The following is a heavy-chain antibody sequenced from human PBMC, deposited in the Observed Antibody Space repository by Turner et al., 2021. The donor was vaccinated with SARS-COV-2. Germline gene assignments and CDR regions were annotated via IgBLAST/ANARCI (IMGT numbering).Heavy chain of an antibody. V-gene: IGHV4-39*02. CDR3: ATETITMIVVANWYFDL. J-gene: IGHJ2*01. D-gene: IGHD3-22*01. CDR2: IYYSGSA. CDR1: GGSISSSTYY. Sequence: QLQLQAAGPGLVKPSETLFLTCTVSGGSISSSTYYWGWIRQPPGKGLEWIGNIYYSGSAYYNPALKSRVTISVDTSKNQFSLKLSSVTTADTAVYYCATETITMIVVANWYFDLWGRGTLVTVSS.